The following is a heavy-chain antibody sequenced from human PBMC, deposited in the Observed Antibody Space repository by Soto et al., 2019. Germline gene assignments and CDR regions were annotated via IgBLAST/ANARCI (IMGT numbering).Heavy chain of an antibody. CDR1: GFTFSSHE. Sequence: PGGSLRLSCAASGFTFSSHEMNWVRQAPGKGLEWLSFISARGSSIYYSASVKGRFTISRDNARNSLFLQMNSLSTEDTAVYFCARRGLGNGYYTPVGDYFDYWGQGTLVTVSS. CDR3: ARRGLGNGYYTPVGDYFDY. J-gene: IGHJ4*02. CDR2: ISARGSSI. V-gene: IGHV3-48*03. D-gene: IGHD3-3*01.